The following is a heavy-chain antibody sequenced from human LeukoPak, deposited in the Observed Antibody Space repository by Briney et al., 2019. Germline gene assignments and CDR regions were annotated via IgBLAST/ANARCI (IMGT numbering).Heavy chain of an antibody. CDR3: GRRHRSDVGYYHFYSMDP. CDR2: IYHSGTT. V-gene: IGHV4-38-2*01. D-gene: IGHD3-3*01. Sequence: PSETLSLTCAVSGYSIRSCYFWGCIRQPPGKGLEWMGSIYHSGTTYDNPSLKSRVTISVDTSKNRFSLNLTSLTAADTAVYYCGRRHRSDVGYYHFYSMDPWGQGTLVAVSS. CDR1: GYSIRSCYF. J-gene: IGHJ5*02.